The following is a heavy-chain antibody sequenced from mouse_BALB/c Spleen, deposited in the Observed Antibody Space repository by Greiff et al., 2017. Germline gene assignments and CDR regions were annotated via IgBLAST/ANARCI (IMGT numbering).Heavy chain of an antibody. Sequence: QVQLQQSGAELMKPGASVKISCKATGYTFSSYWIEWVKQRPGHGLEWIGEILPGSGSTNYNEKFKGKATFTADTSSNTAYMQLSSLTSEDSAVYYCARGGGLGGDWYFDVWGAGTTVTVSS. CDR2: ILPGSGST. J-gene: IGHJ1*01. V-gene: IGHV1-9*01. D-gene: IGHD2-4*01. CDR1: GYTFSSYW. CDR3: ARGGGLGGDWYFDV.